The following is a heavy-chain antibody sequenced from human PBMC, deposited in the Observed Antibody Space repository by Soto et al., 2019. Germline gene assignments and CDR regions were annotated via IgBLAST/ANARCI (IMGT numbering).Heavy chain of an antibody. D-gene: IGHD2-2*01. CDR1: GGSISSYY. J-gene: IGHJ6*03. Sequence: PSETLSLTCTVSGGSISSYYWSWIRQPPGKGLGWIGYIYYSGSTNYNPSLKSRVTISVDTSKNQLSLKLSSVTAADTAVYYCARLRGGYCSSTSCYPRNYYYYYMDVWGKGTTVTVSS. CDR3: ARLRGGYCSSTSCYPRNYYYYYMDV. V-gene: IGHV4-59*08. CDR2: IYYSGST.